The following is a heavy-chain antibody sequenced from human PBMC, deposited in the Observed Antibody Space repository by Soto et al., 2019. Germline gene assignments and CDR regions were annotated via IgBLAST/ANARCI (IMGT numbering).Heavy chain of an antibody. CDR1: GFTFSSYA. D-gene: IGHD2-2*01. V-gene: IGHV3-23*01. CDR2: ISGSGGST. CDR3: AAPDIVVVPAAMSFFGWFDP. Sequence: GGSLRLSCAASGFTFSSYAMSWVRQAPGKGLEWVSAISGSGGSTYYADSGKGRFTISRDNSKNTLYLQMNSLRAEDTAVYYCAAPDIVVVPAAMSFFGWFDPWGQGTLVTVSS. J-gene: IGHJ5*02.